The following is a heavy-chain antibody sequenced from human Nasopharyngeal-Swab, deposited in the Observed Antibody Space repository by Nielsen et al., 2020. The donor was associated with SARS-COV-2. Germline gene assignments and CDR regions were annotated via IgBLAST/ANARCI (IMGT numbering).Heavy chain of an antibody. Sequence: WVRQAPGQGLEWMGGIIPIFGTANYAQKFQGRVTITADESTSTVYMELSSLRSEDTAVYYCARDIFSITMVQGVIHYYYGMDVWGQGTTVTVSS. D-gene: IGHD3-10*01. V-gene: IGHV1-69*01. CDR3: ARDIFSITMVQGVIHYYYGMDV. CDR2: IIPIFGTA. J-gene: IGHJ6*02.